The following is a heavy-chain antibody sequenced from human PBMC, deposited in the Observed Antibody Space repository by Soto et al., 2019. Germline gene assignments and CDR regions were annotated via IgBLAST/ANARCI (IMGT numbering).Heavy chain of an antibody. V-gene: IGHV4-59*01. CDR2: IYYSGST. Sequence: SETLSLTCTVSGGSISSYYWSWIRQPPGKGVEWIGYIYYSGSTNYNPSLKSRVTTSVDTTKNQFSLKLSFGPAADTAVYYCARDRHGITMVRGVRYYYYYGMDVWGQGTTVTVSS. D-gene: IGHD3-10*01. J-gene: IGHJ6*02. CDR1: GGSISSYY. CDR3: ARDRHGITMVRGVRYYYYYGMDV.